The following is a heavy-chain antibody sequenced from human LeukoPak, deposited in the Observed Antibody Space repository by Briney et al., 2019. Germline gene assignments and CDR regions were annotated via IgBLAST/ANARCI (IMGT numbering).Heavy chain of an antibody. D-gene: IGHD2-15*01. CDR1: GFTFSSYA. CDR2: ISGSGGST. Sequence: PGGSLRLSCAASGFTFSSYAMSWVRQAPGKGLEWVSAISGSGGSTYYADSVKGRFTISRDNSKNTLYLQMNSLRAEDTAVYYCARDTPLRRSLYYYYGMDVWGQETTVTVSS. CDR3: ARDTPLRRSLYYYYGMDV. J-gene: IGHJ6*02. V-gene: IGHV3-23*01.